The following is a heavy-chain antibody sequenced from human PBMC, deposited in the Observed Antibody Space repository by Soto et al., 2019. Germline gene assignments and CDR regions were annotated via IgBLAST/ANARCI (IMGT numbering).Heavy chain of an antibody. Sequence: QTQLVQPGPEVKNPGASVKVSCKASGYSFNSYGISWVRQAPGQGLEWMGWISASSGNTTYAQELQGRVTMTTDTATTTAYMELRSLTSDDTAVYYCARETKFYGFWSGYYRFDTWGQGTLVSVSS. D-gene: IGHD3-3*01. CDR1: GYSFNSYG. V-gene: IGHV1-18*01. CDR2: ISASSGNT. CDR3: ARETKFYGFWSGYYRFDT. J-gene: IGHJ5*02.